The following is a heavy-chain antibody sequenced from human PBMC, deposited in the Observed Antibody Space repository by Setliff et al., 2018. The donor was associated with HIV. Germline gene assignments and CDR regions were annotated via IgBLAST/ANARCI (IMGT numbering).Heavy chain of an antibody. CDR1: GFDVRNSS. J-gene: IGHJ6*03. CDR3: ARVKYDSSGYLSYMDV. D-gene: IGHD3-22*01. Sequence: VGSLRLSCVGSGFDVRNSSMTWVRQAPGKGLEWVSGINGNGGSTGYADSVKGRLTISRDNAKKSLYLQMNSLRVEDTALYYCARVKYDSSGYLSYMDVWGKGTTVTVSS. CDR2: INGNGGST. V-gene: IGHV3-20*04.